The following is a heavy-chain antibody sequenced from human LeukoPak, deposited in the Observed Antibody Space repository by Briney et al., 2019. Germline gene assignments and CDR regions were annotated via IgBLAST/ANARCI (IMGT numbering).Heavy chain of an antibody. CDR3: ARSLPYGTTWYGRSDF. CDR1: GFTFSAYY. CDR2: IRQDGDTK. J-gene: IGHJ4*02. D-gene: IGHD6-13*01. V-gene: IGHV3-7*03. Sequence: PGGSLRLSCAASGFTFSAYYMSWVRQAPGKGLEWVANIRQDGDTKYYVDSVKGRFTISRDNAMNSLYLQMNSLRAEDTAIYYCARSLPYGTTWYGRSDFWGQGTLVTVSS.